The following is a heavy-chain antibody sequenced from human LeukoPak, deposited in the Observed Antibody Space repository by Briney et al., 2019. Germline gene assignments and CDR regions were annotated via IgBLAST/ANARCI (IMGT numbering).Heavy chain of an antibody. D-gene: IGHD6-13*01. Sequence: QPGGSLRLSCAASGFTFDNHAMSWVRQAPGMGLEWVSGISGSDGTTNYADSVEGRFTVSRDNSKNTLYLQMNSLRGEDTAVYYCAKGLSSSTWADFDFWGQGTLVTVSS. J-gene: IGHJ4*02. V-gene: IGHV3-23*01. CDR2: ISGSDGTT. CDR3: AKGLSSSTWADFDF. CDR1: GFTFDNHA.